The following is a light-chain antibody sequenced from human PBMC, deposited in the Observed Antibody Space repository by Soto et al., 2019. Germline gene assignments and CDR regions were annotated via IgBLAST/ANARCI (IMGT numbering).Light chain of an antibody. CDR1: RSVGRS. CDR2: DAS. CDR3: QQRTNWHLT. V-gene: IGKV3-11*01. J-gene: IGKJ4*01. Sequence: ETVLTQSPATLSLSPWERATLSCRASRSVGRSLAWYQQKPGQAPRLLIYDASNRATGIPARFSGSESGTDFTLTISRLETKDFAIYYCQQRTNWHLTFGGGTTVEIK.